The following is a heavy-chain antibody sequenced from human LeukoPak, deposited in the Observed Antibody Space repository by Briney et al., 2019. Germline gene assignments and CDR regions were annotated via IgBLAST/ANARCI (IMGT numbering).Heavy chain of an antibody. V-gene: IGHV3-30*02. CDR2: IRHDGSYQ. D-gene: IGHD3-22*01. CDR3: AKNRDSSDYPRDFDF. J-gene: IGHJ4*02. CDR1: GFTFSSYG. Sequence: PGGSLRLSCAAFGFTFSSYGMHWVRQTPGKGLEWVAFIRHDGSYQQYADSVKGRFTVSRDNSKDMVYLQTNSLRTEDTAVYYCAKNRDSSDYPRDFDFWGQGTLVTVSS.